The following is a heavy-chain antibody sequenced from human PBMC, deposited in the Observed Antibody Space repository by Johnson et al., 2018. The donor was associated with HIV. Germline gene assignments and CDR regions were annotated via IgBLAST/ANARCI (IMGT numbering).Heavy chain of an antibody. CDR3: ARSPGEADAFDI. CDR1: GFTFSDYY. Sequence: QVQLVESGGGLVKPGGSLRLSCAASGFTFSDYYMSWIRQAPGKGLEWVAVISYDGSNKYYADSVKGRFTISRDNSKNTLYLQMNSLRGEDTAMYYCARSPGEADAFDIWGQGTMVTVSS. V-gene: IGHV3-30*14. J-gene: IGHJ3*02. D-gene: IGHD3-10*01. CDR2: ISYDGSNK.